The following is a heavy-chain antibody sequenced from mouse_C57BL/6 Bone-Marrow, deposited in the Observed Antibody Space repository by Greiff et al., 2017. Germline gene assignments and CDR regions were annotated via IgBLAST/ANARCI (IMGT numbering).Heavy chain of an antibody. CDR1: GYTFTDYE. D-gene: IGHD1-2*01. V-gene: IGHV1-15*01. Sequence: QVKLKQSGAELVRPGASVTLSCKASGYTFTDYEMHWVKQTHVHGLEWIGAIDPDTGGTAYNQKFKGKAILTADNSSSTAYMELRSLTSEDSAVYYCTRVPSGFGVQGTTLMVTS. CDR3: TRVPSGF. J-gene: IGHJ2*01. CDR2: IDPDTGGT.